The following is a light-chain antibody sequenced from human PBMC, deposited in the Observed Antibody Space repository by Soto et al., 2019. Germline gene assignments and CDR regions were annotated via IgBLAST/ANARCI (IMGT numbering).Light chain of an antibody. V-gene: IGLV2-14*01. J-gene: IGLJ2*01. CDR1: SSDVGGYNY. CDR2: DVS. Sequence: QSVLTQPASVSGSPGQSITISCTGTSSDVGGYNYVSWYQQHPGKAPKLMIYDVSNRPSGVSNRFSGSKSGSTASLTISGLRAEDEADYYCSSYTSSSTVVFGGGTKLTVL. CDR3: SSYTSSSTVV.